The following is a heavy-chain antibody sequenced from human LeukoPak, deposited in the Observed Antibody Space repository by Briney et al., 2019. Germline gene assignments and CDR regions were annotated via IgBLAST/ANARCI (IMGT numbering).Heavy chain of an antibody. Sequence: SETLSLTCTVSGGSISSGSYYWSWSRQPAGKGLEWIGRIYTSGSTNYNPSLKSRVTISVDTSKNQFSLKLSSVTAADTAVYYCATSGGYYDILTGYYTSYFDYWGQGTLVTVSS. D-gene: IGHD3-9*01. CDR2: IYTSGST. V-gene: IGHV4-61*02. CDR3: ATSGGYYDILTGYYTSYFDY. J-gene: IGHJ4*02. CDR1: GGSISSGSYY.